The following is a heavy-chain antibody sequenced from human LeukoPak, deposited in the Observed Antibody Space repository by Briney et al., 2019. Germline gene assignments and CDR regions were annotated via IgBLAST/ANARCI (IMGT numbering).Heavy chain of an antibody. CDR2: ISSSGSTI. Sequence: GGSLRLSCAASGFTFSSYEMNWVRQAPGKGLEWVSYISSSGSTIYYADSVKGRFTISRDNAKNSLYLQMNSLRAEDTAVYYCAKDIAAAGRFFTFDCWGQGTVVPVSS. CDR3: AKDIAAAGRFFTFDC. J-gene: IGHJ4*02. D-gene: IGHD6-13*01. CDR1: GFTFSSYE. V-gene: IGHV3-48*03.